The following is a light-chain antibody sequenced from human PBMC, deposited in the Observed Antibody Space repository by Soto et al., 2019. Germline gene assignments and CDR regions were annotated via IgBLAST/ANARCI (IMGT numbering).Light chain of an antibody. Sequence: EIVLPQSPGALSLSPGERATLSCRASQSVASSLLAWYQQKPGQAPRLPMYGASSRATGIPGRFSVSGSGTDFTLTISRLEPEYFAMYYCQQYGSSPITFGPGTKVDLK. J-gene: IGKJ3*01. CDR1: QSVASSL. CDR2: GAS. CDR3: QQYGSSPIT. V-gene: IGKV3-20*01.